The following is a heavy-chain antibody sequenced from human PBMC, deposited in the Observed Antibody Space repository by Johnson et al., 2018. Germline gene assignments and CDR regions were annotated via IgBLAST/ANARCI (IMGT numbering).Heavy chain of an antibody. CDR2: IYHDGST. J-gene: IGHJ6*02. V-gene: IGHV4-59*01. CDR1: GGSLNTYY. Sequence: QVQLQESGPGLVKPSETLSLTCTVSGGSLNTYYWSWIRQPPGKGLEYIGYIYHDGSTKYNPSLKSRVSMSVDTSKNQISLKLSSVTPADTAVYCCARDELVSDYYYYGMDVWGQGISVTVSS. CDR3: ARDELVSDYYYYGMDV. D-gene: IGHD5/OR15-5a*01.